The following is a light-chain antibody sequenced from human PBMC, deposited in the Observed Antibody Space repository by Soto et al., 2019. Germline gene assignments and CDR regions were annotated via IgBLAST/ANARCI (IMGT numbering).Light chain of an antibody. Sequence: DIQMTQSPSPLSATVGDRVTIACRASQRISTYLNWYQQTPGKAPKLLIYATSNLQSGVPSRFSGSGSGREFTLTISSLQPEDFATYYCQQSYSSPMYTFGQGTNLEIK. CDR2: ATS. CDR1: QRISTY. CDR3: QQSYSSPMYT. J-gene: IGKJ2*01. V-gene: IGKV1-39*01.